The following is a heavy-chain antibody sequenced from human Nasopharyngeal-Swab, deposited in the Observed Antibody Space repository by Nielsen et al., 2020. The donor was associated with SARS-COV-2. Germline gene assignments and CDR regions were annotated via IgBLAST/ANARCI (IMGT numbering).Heavy chain of an antibody. D-gene: IGHD4-23*01. CDR3: ARTYGGNSKLSY. CDR1: GFTFSSYT. V-gene: IGHV3-21*01. CDR2: ISSSSYI. Sequence: GGSLRLSCAASGFTFSSYTMNWVRQAPGKGLEWVSSISSSSYIYYADSVKGRFTISRDNAKNSLYLQMSSLRAEDTAVYYCARTYGGNSKLSYWGQGTLVTVSS. J-gene: IGHJ4*02.